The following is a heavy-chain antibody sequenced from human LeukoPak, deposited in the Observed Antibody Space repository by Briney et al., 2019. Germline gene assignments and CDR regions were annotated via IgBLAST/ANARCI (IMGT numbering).Heavy chain of an antibody. J-gene: IGHJ6*02. CDR3: ARDAHYYDSSGYVWYYGMDV. V-gene: IGHV4-61*02. CDR2: IYTSGST. CDR1: GGSISSSSYY. D-gene: IGHD3-22*01. Sequence: TLSLTCTVSGGSISSSSYYWSWIRQPAGKGLEWIGRIYTSGSTNYNPSLKSRVTISVDTSKNQFSLKLSSVTAADTAVYYCARDAHYYDSSGYVWYYGMDVWGQGTTVTVSS.